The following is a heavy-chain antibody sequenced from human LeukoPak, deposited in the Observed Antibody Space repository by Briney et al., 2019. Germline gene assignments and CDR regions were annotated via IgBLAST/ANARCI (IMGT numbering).Heavy chain of an antibody. CDR3: ANGDGFDY. D-gene: IGHD5-24*01. J-gene: IGHJ4*02. CDR1: GFTFSTYW. Sequence: GGSLRLSCATSGFTFSTYWMSWVRQAPGKGLEWVANIKQDGSETYYADSVKGRCTIFRDNAKNSLYLQMDSLRVEDTAVYYCANGDGFDYWGQGTLVIVSS. CDR2: IKQDGSET. V-gene: IGHV3-7*01.